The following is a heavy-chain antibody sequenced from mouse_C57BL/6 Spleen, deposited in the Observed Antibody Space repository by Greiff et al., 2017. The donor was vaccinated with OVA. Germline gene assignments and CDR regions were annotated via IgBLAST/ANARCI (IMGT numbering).Heavy chain of an antibody. V-gene: IGHV1-82*01. CDR3: ARWELGRIMDY. Sequence: VQVVESGPELVKPGASVKISCKASGYAFSSSWMNWVKQRPGKGLEWIGRLYPGDGDTNYNGKFKGKATLTADKSSSTAYMQLSSLTSEDSAVYFCARWELGRIMDYWGQGTSVTVSS. CDR1: GYAFSSSW. D-gene: IGHD4-1*01. CDR2: LYPGDGDT. J-gene: IGHJ4*01.